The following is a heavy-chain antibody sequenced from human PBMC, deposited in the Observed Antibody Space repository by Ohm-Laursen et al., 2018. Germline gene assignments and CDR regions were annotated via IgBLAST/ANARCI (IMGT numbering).Heavy chain of an antibody. CDR1: GFTFSSYG. J-gene: IGHJ4*02. CDR2: ISYDGSNK. D-gene: IGHD6-19*01. Sequence: SLRLSCAASGFTFSSYGMNWVRQAPGKGLEWVAVISYDGSNKYYADSVKGRFTISRDNSKNTLYLQMNSLRAEDTAVYYCAKFSSGEPLDYWGQGTLVTVSS. V-gene: IGHV3-30*18. CDR3: AKFSSGEPLDY.